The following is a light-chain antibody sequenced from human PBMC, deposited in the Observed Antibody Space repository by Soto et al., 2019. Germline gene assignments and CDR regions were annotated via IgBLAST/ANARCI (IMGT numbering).Light chain of an antibody. J-gene: IGKJ1*01. Sequence: EIVLTQSPATLSLSPGERATLSCRASQSVGYHLAWYQQKPGQAPRLLIYGASTRATGIPARFSGSGSGTEFTLTITSLQSEDFAVYYCQQYNSWPRTFGQGTKVDI. CDR1: QSVGYH. CDR2: GAS. V-gene: IGKV3-15*01. CDR3: QQYNSWPRT.